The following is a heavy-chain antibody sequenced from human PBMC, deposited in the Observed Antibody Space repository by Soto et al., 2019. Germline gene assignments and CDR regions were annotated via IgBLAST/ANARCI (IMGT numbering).Heavy chain of an antibody. Sequence: GGSLRLSCAASGFTFSSYAMSWVRQAPGKGLEWVSGISDSGGSTYYADSGKGRFTISRDNSKNTLYLQMNSLRAEDTAVYYCAKGTYYYGSAPYYFDYWGQGTLVTVS. D-gene: IGHD3-10*01. V-gene: IGHV3-23*01. CDR2: ISDSGGST. CDR3: AKGTYYYGSAPYYFDY. J-gene: IGHJ4*02. CDR1: GFTFSSYA.